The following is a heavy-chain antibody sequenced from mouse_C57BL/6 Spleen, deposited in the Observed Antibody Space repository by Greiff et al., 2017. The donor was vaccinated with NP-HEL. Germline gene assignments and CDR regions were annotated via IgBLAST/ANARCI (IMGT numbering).Heavy chain of an antibody. Sequence: EVKLVESGGGLVKPGGSLKLSCAASGFTFSDYGMHWVRQAPEKGLEWVADISSGSSTIYYADTVKGRFTISRDNAKNTLFLQMTSLRSEDTAMYYCARGNDFFFAYWGQGTLVTVSA. CDR2: ISSGSSTI. D-gene: IGHD2-12*01. V-gene: IGHV5-17*01. J-gene: IGHJ3*01. CDR1: GFTFSDYG. CDR3: ARGNDFFFAY.